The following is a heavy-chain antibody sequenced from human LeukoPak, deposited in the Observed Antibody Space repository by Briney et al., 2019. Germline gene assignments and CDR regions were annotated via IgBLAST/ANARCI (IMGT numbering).Heavy chain of an antibody. CDR1: GYTFTSYY. CDR2: INPSGGST. CDR3: ARARGGYSYAPTGE. Sequence: ASVKVSCKASGYTFTSYYMHWVRQAPGQGLEWMGIINPSGGSTSYAQKFQGRVTMTRDTSISTAYMELSRLRSDDTAVYYCARARGGYSYAPTGEWGQGTLVTVSS. D-gene: IGHD5-18*01. V-gene: IGHV1-46*01. J-gene: IGHJ4*02.